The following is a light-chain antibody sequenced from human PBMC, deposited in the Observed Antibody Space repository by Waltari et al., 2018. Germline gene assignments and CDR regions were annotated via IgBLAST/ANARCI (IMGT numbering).Light chain of an antibody. Sequence: IQLTQSPSSLSASVGDRVTITCRASQGFSSNLAWFQQRPGKAPKLLIYAASTLQSGVPSRFSGSGFGTDFTLTITSLQPEDFATYYCQQLYSYPLTFGGGTKVEIK. J-gene: IGKJ4*01. CDR1: QGFSSN. CDR2: AAS. V-gene: IGKV1-9*01. CDR3: QQLYSYPLT.